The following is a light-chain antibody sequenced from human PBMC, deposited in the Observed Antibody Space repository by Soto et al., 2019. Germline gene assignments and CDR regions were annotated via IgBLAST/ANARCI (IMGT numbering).Light chain of an antibody. CDR1: PAISNY. J-gene: IGKJ3*01. Sequence: DIQMTQSPSSLSASVGDRVTVTCRASPAISNYLAWFQQKPGIAPKSLIYAASGLQSGVPSKFSGSGSGTDLTLTTRSLQPEDFATYYCQQYNSYPLFTFGPGTKVDIK. CDR3: QQYNSYPLFT. V-gene: IGKV1-16*02. CDR2: AAS.